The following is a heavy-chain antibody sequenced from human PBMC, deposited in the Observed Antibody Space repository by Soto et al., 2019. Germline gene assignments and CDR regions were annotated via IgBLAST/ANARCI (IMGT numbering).Heavy chain of an antibody. D-gene: IGHD2-21*01. Sequence: QLQLQESGPGLVKPSETLSLTCTVSGGSISSSSYYWGWIRQPPGKGLEWIGSIYYSGSTYYNPSLKSQVNISIDKYKNQSYLKLRSLTVADTVVYYCARLIREYCGGECYPPPDYWGQGTLVTVSS. J-gene: IGHJ4*02. CDR2: IYYSGST. CDR3: ARLIREYCGGECYPPPDY. CDR1: GGSISSSSYY. V-gene: IGHV4-39*01.